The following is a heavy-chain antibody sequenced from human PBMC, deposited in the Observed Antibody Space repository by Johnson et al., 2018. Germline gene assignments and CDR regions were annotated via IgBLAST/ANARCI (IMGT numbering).Heavy chain of an antibody. CDR3: VVTFGGSVAEFDL. Sequence: VQLVQSGGGLVQPGASLRLSCEASGFSSGAYFRHWVRQPPGKGLEWVSGISPDTHSAGYADSVKGRITISRDHATESVYLQMNSLRPEDTALYYCVVTFGGSVAEFDLWGQGTLVTVSS. CDR1: GFSSGAYF. J-gene: IGHJ4*02. CDR2: ISPDTHSA. V-gene: IGHV3-9*02. D-gene: IGHD3-3*01.